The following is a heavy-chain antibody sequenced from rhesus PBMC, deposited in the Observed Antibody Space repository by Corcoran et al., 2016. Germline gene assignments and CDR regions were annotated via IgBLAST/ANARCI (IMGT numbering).Heavy chain of an antibody. V-gene: IGHV3S5*01. Sequence: EVQLVESGGGLVQPGGSLRLSCAASGFTFSDYYMSWVRQAPGKGPEWVSAINSGGGSTYYAASVKGRFTISRDNSKKTLSLQMNSLRAEDTAVYYCAKAWAYSSGWYCFDYWGQGVLVTVSS. J-gene: IGHJ4*01. D-gene: IGHD6-31*01. CDR1: GFTFSDYY. CDR2: INSGGGST. CDR3: AKAWAYSSGWYCFDY.